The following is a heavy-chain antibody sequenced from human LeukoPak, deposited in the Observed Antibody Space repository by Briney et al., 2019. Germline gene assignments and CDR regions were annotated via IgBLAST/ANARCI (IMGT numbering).Heavy chain of an antibody. Sequence: ASVKVSCKVSGYTLTELSMHWVRQAPGKGLEWMGGFDPEDGETIYAQKFQGRVTMTEDTSTDTAYMELSSLRSEDTAVYYCATGKFASVRYFDHFGWDVWGKGTTVTISS. V-gene: IGHV1-24*01. J-gene: IGHJ6*04. CDR2: FDPEDGET. CDR1: GYTLTELS. D-gene: IGHD3-9*01. CDR3: ATGKFASVRYFDHFGWDV.